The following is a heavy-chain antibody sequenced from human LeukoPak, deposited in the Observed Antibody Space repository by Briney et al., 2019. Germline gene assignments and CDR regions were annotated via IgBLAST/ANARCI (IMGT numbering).Heavy chain of an antibody. J-gene: IGHJ3*02. Sequence: GGSLRLSCAASGFTFSSYSMNWVRQAPGKGLEWVSYISASSTTIYYIDSVKGRFTTSRDNAKSSLYLQMDSLRAEDTAVYYGARDELRGGPRGDAFDIWGQGTMVIVSS. D-gene: IGHD3-10*01. CDR1: GFTFSSYS. CDR3: ARDELRGGPRGDAFDI. V-gene: IGHV3-48*01. CDR2: ISASSTTI.